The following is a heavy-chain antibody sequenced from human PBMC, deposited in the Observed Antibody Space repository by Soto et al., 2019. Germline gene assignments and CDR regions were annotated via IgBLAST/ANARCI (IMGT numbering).Heavy chain of an antibody. D-gene: IGHD2-21*02. J-gene: IGHJ4*02. CDR3: ARHLGDSYPTTPRDY. CDR1: GGSISSTLYH. CDR2: IYFSGST. Sequence: QRQLRESGPGLVKPSESLSLTCTVSGGSISSTLYHWGWLRQPPGKGLEWIGSIYFSGSTYCSPSLKSRVTISVDTSKNQFSLKLNSVTAADTAVYYCARHLGDSYPTTPRDYWGQGTLVTVSS. V-gene: IGHV4-39*01.